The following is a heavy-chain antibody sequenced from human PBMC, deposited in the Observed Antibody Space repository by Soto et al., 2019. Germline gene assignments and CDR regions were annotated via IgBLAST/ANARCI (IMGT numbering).Heavy chain of an antibody. D-gene: IGHD3-3*01. CDR1: DGSISSYY. CDR3: ARGQYYDFWSGYPPNYYYYYMDV. Sequence: PSETLSHTCTVSDGSISSYYWSCIRQPPGKGLEWIGYIYYSGSTNYNPSLKSRVTISVDTSKNQFSLKLSSVTAADTAVYYCARGQYYDFWSGYPPNYYYYYMDVWGKGTTVTVSS. V-gene: IGHV4-59*01. CDR2: IYYSGST. J-gene: IGHJ6*03.